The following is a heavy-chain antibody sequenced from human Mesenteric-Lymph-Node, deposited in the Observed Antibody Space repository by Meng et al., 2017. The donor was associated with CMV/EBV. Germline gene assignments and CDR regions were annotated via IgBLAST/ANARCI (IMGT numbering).Heavy chain of an antibody. V-gene: IGHV3-43*01. CDR1: GFTFEYYT. J-gene: IGHJ4*02. Sequence: GESLKISCSASGFTFEYYTMHWVRQAPGKGLEWVSLISWDGGSTYYADSVKGRFTISRDNSKNSLYLQMNSLRTEDTALYYCAKDIYEGYCSSTSCSDYFDYWGQGTLVTVSS. CDR3: AKDIYEGYCSSTSCSDYFDY. D-gene: IGHD2-2*01. CDR2: ISWDGGST.